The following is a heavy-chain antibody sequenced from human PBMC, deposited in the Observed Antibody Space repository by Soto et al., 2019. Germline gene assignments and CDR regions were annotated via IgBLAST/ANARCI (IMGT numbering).Heavy chain of an antibody. CDR3: AKGDLDTSMAMAFDN. V-gene: IGHV3-30*18. J-gene: IGHJ4*02. D-gene: IGHD5-18*01. CDR2: ISHDGSKT. Sequence: QVQLVESGGGVVQPGRSLRLSCAASGFTFRSYGLHWVRQAPGKGLEWVAVISHDGSKTYYTGSVEGRFTISRDNFKNTLYLHMDSLRTEDTGMYYCAKGDLDTSMAMAFDNWGQGTLVTVSS. CDR1: GFTFRSYG.